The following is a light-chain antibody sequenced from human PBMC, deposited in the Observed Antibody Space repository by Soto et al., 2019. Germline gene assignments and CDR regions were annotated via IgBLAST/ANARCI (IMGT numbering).Light chain of an antibody. J-gene: IGLJ1*01. CDR2: EAS. CDR1: SSDVGGYNY. V-gene: IGLV2-8*01. CDR3: SSYAGSNNFV. Sequence: HSALTQPPSASGSPGQSVTISCTGTSSDVGGYNYVSWYQQHPGKAPTLMIYEASERPSGVPDRFSGSKSSNTASLTVSGLQAEDEADYYCSSYAGSNNFVFGTGTKLTVL.